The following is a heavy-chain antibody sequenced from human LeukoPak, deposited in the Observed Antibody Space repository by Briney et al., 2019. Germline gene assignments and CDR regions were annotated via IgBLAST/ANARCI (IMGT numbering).Heavy chain of an antibody. CDR1: GFTFSSYA. D-gene: IGHD3-22*01. J-gene: IGHJ3*02. CDR2: ISGSGGST. V-gene: IGHV3-23*01. Sequence: GGSLRLSCAASGFTFSSYAMSWVRQAPGKGLEWVSAISGSGGSTYYADSVKGRFTISRDNSKNTLYLQMNSLRAEDTAVYYCAKSIRGVVITTNDAFDTWGQGTMVTVSS. CDR3: AKSIRGVVITTNDAFDT.